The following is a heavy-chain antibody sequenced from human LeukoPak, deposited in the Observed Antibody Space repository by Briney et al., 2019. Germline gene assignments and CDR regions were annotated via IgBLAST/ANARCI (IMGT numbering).Heavy chain of an antibody. CDR3: AVIVGATPWDY. Sequence: ETLSLTCAVYGGSFSGYYWSWIRQPPGKGLEWVSSISSSSSYIYYADSVKGRFTISRDNAKNSLYLQMNSLRAEDTAVYYCAVIVGATPWDYWGQGTLVTVSS. D-gene: IGHD1-26*01. V-gene: IGHV3-21*01. J-gene: IGHJ4*02. CDR2: ISSSSSYI. CDR1: GGSFSGYY.